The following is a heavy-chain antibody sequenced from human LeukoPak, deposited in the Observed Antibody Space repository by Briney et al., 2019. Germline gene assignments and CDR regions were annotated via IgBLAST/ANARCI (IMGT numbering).Heavy chain of an antibody. J-gene: IGHJ5*02. V-gene: IGHV4-61*10. Sequence: SETLSLTCTVSGGSISSGSYYWSWIRQPAGKGLEWIGYIYYSGSTNYNPSLKSRVTISVDTSKNQFSLKLSSVTAADTAVYYCARALAGIAAAGTLVWFDPWGQGTLVTVSS. CDR3: ARALAGIAAAGTLVWFDP. CDR1: GGSISSGSYY. CDR2: IYYSGST. D-gene: IGHD6-13*01.